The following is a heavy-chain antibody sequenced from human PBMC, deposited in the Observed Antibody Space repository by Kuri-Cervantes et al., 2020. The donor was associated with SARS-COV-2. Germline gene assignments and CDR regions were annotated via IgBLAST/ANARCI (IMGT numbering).Heavy chain of an antibody. D-gene: IGHD6-13*01. CDR2: IRYDGNKK. J-gene: IGHJ4*02. Sequence: GESLKISCAASGFSFNAYGMHWVRQAPGKGLEWVAFIRYDGNKKYYPDSVKGRFTVSRDNSKDTLSLQMNSLRAEDTAVYYCAKDQYSSSSHDYWGQGTLVTVSS. CDR3: AKDQYSSSSHDY. CDR1: GFSFNAYG. V-gene: IGHV3-30*02.